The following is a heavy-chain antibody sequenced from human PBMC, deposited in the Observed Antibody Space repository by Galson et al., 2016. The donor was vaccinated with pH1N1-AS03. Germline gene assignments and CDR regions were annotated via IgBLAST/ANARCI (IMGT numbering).Heavy chain of an antibody. CDR2: ISGYDGHT. J-gene: IGHJ4*02. D-gene: IGHD3-3*01. CDR1: GYTFVNYG. V-gene: IGHV1-18*01. CDR3: ARDESGYMY. Sequence: SVKVSCKASGYTFVNYGISWVRRAPGQGLEWMGWISGYDGHTGYAQKFQGRVTMTTDKSTNTAYMELRSLTSDDTAVYYCARDESGYMYWGQGTLVTVSA.